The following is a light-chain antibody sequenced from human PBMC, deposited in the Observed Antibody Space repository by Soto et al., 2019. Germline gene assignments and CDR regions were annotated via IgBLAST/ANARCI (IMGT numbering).Light chain of an antibody. CDR3: SSYVGSNNLG. CDR2: EVT. J-gene: IGLJ2*01. V-gene: IGLV2-8*01. Sequence: QPVLTQPPSASGSPGQSVTISCTGTTSDVGAYNYVSWYQQHPGKAPKLMIYEVTKRPSGVPDRFSGSKSGNTASLTISGLQAEDEADYYCSSYVGSNNLGFGGGTKLTVL. CDR1: TSDVGAYNY.